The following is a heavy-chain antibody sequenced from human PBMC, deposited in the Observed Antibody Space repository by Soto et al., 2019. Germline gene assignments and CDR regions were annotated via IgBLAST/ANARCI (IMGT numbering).Heavy chain of an antibody. V-gene: IGHV4-30-4*01. D-gene: IGHD6-6*01. CDR2: IYYSGST. J-gene: IGHJ6*02. CDR3: AGFNIAARLGYYYYGMDV. CDR1: GGAISSGDYY. Sequence: SETLSLTCTVSGGAISSGDYYWSWIRQPPGKGLEWIGYIYYSGSTYYNPSLKSRVTVSVDTSKNQFSLKLSSVTAADTAVYYCAGFNIAARLGYYYYGMDVWGQGTTVTVSS.